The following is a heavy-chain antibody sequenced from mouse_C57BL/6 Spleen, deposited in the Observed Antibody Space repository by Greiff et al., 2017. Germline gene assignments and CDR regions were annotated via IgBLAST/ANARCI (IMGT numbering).Heavy chain of an antibody. D-gene: IGHD2-2*01. Sequence: EVKLVESGGGLVQPGGSLSLSCAASGFTFTDYYMSWVRQPPGKALEWLGFIRNKANGYTTEYSASVKGRFTISRDNSQSILYLQMNALRAEDSATYYCARYNGYGRGLWAMDYWGQGTSVTVPS. CDR2: IRNKANGYTT. CDR1: GFTFTDYY. CDR3: ARYNGYGRGLWAMDY. V-gene: IGHV7-3*01. J-gene: IGHJ4*01.